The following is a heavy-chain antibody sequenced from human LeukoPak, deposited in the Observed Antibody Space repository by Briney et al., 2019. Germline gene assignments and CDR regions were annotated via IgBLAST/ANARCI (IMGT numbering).Heavy chain of an antibody. CDR2: ISYDGSNK. CDR1: GFTFSSYA. V-gene: IGHV3-30*04. D-gene: IGHD3-9*01. Sequence: PGGSLRLSCAASGFTFSSYAMHWVRQAPGKGLEWVAVISYDGSNKYYAASVKGRFTISRDNSKNTLYLQMNSLRAEDTAVYYCARDAYYDILTGYYSYWGQGTLVTVSS. J-gene: IGHJ4*02. CDR3: ARDAYYDILTGYYSY.